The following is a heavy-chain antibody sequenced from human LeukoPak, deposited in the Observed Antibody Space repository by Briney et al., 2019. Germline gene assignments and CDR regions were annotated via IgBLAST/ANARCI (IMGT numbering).Heavy chain of an antibody. CDR2: INAGNGNT. V-gene: IGHV1/OR15-3*02. D-gene: IGHD3-22*01. Sequence: ASVKVSCKASGYTFTGYYMHWVRQAPGQGLEWMGWINAGNGNTKYSQEFQGRVTFTRDTSASTAYMELRSLRSDDTAVYYCARDYYDNSGYWYFDLWGRGTLVTVSS. CDR3: ARDYYDNSGYWYFDL. J-gene: IGHJ2*01. CDR1: GYTFTGYY.